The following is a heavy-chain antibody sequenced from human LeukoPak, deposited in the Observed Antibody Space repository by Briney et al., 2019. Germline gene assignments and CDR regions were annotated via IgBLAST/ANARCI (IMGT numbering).Heavy chain of an antibody. Sequence: SETLSLTCTVSGGSISSSSYYWGWIRQPPGKGLEWIGSIYYSGSTYYNPSLKSRVTISVDTSKNQFSLKLSSVTAADTAVYYCARLKAQEGSGFDYWGQGTLVTVSS. CDR2: IYYSGST. V-gene: IGHV4-39*01. CDR3: ARLKAQEGSGFDY. D-gene: IGHD3-10*01. J-gene: IGHJ4*02. CDR1: GGSISSSSYY.